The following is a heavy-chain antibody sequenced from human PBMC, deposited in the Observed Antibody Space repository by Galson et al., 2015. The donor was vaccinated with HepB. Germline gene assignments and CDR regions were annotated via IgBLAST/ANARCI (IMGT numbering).Heavy chain of an antibody. Sequence: SLRLSCAASGFTFSRYVMSWVRQAPGKGLEWVSSISGTDGSTYFADSVKGRFTISRDNSKNTLSLQMNSLRVEDTATYYCAKDPHLVWLGELNFDYWGQGTLVTVSS. V-gene: IGHV3-23*01. CDR2: ISGTDGST. D-gene: IGHD3-10*01. CDR1: GFTFSRYV. J-gene: IGHJ4*02. CDR3: AKDPHLVWLGELNFDY.